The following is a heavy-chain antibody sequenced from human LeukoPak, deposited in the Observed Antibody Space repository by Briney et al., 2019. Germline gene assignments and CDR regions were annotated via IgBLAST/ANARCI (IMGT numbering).Heavy chain of an antibody. D-gene: IGHD3-10*01. Sequence: GGFLRLSCAASGFTFSSYWMSWVRQAPGKGLEWVANIKQDGSEKYYVDSVKGRFTISRDNAKNSLYLQMNSLRTEDTAVYYCTRDPRVLDYWGQGTLVTVSS. CDR2: IKQDGSEK. CDR3: TRDPRVLDY. J-gene: IGHJ4*02. CDR1: GFTFSSYW. V-gene: IGHV3-7*01.